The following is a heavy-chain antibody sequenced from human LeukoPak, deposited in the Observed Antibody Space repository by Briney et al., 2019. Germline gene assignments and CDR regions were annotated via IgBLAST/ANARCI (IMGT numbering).Heavy chain of an antibody. D-gene: IGHD6-13*01. CDR3: ARDRGSYSGSWGNAFDI. CDR1: GFTFSDYY. V-gene: IGHV3-11*01. CDR2: ITSSGSTR. Sequence: SGGSLRLSCAASGFTFSDYYMSWIRQAPGKGLEWVSYITSSGSTRYYPDSVKGRFTISRDNAKNSLYLQMNSLRAEDTAVYYCARDRGSYSGSWGNAFDIWGQGTMVTVSS. J-gene: IGHJ3*02.